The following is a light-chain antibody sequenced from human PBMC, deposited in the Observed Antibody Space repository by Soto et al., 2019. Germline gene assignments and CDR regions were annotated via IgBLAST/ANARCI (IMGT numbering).Light chain of an antibody. J-gene: IGLJ1*01. V-gene: IGLV2-11*01. CDR3: CSYAGSFTYV. CDR2: DDT. CDR1: SSDVGGNSY. Sequence: ALIQPRSVSGSPGQSVTISCTGTSSDVGGNSYVSWYQQHPGKAPKLLIYDDTKRPSGVPDLFSGSKSGNTASLTISGLQAEDEADYYCCSYAGSFTYVFGTGTKVTVL.